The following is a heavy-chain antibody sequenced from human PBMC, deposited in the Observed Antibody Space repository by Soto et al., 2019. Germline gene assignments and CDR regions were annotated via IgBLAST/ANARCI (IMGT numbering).Heavy chain of an antibody. D-gene: IGHD6-13*01. J-gene: IGHJ3*02. V-gene: IGHV1-58*01. CDR1: GFTFTSSA. Sequence: SVKVSCKASGFTFTSSAVQWVRQARGQRLEWIGWIVVGSGNTNYAQKFQERVTITRDTSTSTAYMELSSLRSEDTAVYYCAADSRTGDAFDIWGQGTMVTVSS. CDR3: AADSRTGDAFDI. CDR2: IVVGSGNT.